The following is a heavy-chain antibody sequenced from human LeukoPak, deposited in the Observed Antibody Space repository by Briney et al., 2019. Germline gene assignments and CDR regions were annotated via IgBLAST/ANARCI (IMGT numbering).Heavy chain of an antibody. Sequence: SETLSLTCTVSGGSISSDHWSWIRQPPGKGLEWIGYIYYSGRTYYNPSLKSRITISVDTSKNQFSLKLSSVTAADTAVYYCARGFYSPHYWGQGTLVSVSS. CDR1: GGSISSDH. J-gene: IGHJ4*02. CDR3: ARGFYSPHY. D-gene: IGHD4-11*01. CDR2: IYYSGRT. V-gene: IGHV4-59*01.